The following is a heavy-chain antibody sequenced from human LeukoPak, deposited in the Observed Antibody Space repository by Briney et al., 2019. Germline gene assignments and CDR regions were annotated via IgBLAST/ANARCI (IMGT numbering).Heavy chain of an antibody. CDR2: IRYDGSNK. V-gene: IGHV3-30*02. D-gene: IGHD2-2*01. J-gene: IGHJ4*02. Sequence: GGSLRLSCAASGFTFSDYAMHWVRQAPGKGLEWLTFIRYDGSNKYYADSLKGRFTISRDNSKNTLYLQMNSLRAEDTAVYYCAKADCSSTSCSSDYWGQGTLVTVSS. CDR1: GFTFSDYA. CDR3: AKADCSSTSCSSDY.